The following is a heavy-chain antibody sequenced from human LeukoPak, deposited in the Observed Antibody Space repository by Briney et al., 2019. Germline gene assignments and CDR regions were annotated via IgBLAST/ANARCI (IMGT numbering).Heavy chain of an antibody. V-gene: IGHV3-23*01. CDR3: AKGGFTVVVVVAAELDY. CDR1: GFTFSSYA. D-gene: IGHD2-15*01. CDR2: ISGSGGST. Sequence: GGSLRLSCAASGFTFSSYAMSWVRQAPGKGLEWVSAISGSGGSTHYADSVKGRFTISRDNSKNTLYLQMNSLRAEDTAVYYCAKGGFTVVVVVAAELDYWGQGTLVTVSS. J-gene: IGHJ4*02.